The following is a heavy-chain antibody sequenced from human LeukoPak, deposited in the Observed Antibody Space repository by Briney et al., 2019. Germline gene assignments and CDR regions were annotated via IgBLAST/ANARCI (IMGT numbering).Heavy chain of an antibody. J-gene: IGHJ4*02. Sequence: GESLKISCKGSGYSFTNYWIGWVRQMPGKGLEWMGIIYPGDTDTRYSPSFQGQVTISADKSISTAYLQWSSLKASDTAMYYCARLFSYRAPYFFDYWGQGTLVTVSS. V-gene: IGHV5-51*01. CDR1: GYSFTNYW. CDR3: ARLFSYRAPYFFDY. D-gene: IGHD5-18*01. CDR2: IYPGDTDT.